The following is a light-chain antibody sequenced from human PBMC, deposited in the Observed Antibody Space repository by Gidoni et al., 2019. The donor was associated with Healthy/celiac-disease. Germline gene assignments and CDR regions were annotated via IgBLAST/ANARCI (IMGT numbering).Light chain of an antibody. CDR1: QSISSY. CDR3: QQSYSTHLT. CDR2: AAS. Sequence: DIQMTQSPSSLSASVGDRVTITCRASQSISSYLNWYQQKPGKAPNRLIYAASSLQSGVPSRFSGSGSGTDFTLTISSRQPEDFATYYCQQSYSTHLTFGGGTKVEIK. J-gene: IGKJ4*01. V-gene: IGKV1-39*01.